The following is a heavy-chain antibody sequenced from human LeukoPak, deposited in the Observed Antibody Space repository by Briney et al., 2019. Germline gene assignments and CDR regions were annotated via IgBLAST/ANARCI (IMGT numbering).Heavy chain of an antibody. CDR1: GYTFTGYY. V-gene: IGHV1-2*02. Sequence: GASVKVSCKASGYTFTGYYMHRVRQAPGQGLEWMGWINPNSGDTNYAQKVQGRVTMTRHTYISTAYMELSRLRSDDTAVYYCARGGRDGYNTGAFDIWGQGTMVTVSS. CDR2: INPNSGDT. J-gene: IGHJ3*02. CDR3: ARGGRDGYNTGAFDI. D-gene: IGHD5-24*01.